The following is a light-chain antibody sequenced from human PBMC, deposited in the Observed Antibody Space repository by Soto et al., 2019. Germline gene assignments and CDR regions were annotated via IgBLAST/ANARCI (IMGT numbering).Light chain of an antibody. CDR1: ESISTW. Sequence: DIQMTQSPSTLSASVGDRVTITCRASESISTWLAWYQQKPGKSPKLLVYGASNLERGVPSRFSGSGSGTEFTLTISSLQPDDFATYYCQQYENYWTFGQGTKVDIK. CDR2: GAS. CDR3: QQYENYWT. V-gene: IGKV1-5*01. J-gene: IGKJ1*01.